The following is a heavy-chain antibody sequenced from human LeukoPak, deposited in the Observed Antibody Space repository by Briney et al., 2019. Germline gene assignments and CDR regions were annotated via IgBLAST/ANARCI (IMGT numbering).Heavy chain of an antibody. V-gene: IGHV3-23*01. Sequence: GGSLRLSCAASGFTFSNYALSWVRQAPGEGLEWVSDISGSGSSTYYADSVKGRFTISRDNSKNTMYLQMNSLRDEDTAVYYCAKRIQSAMAMGYWGQGTLVTVSS. J-gene: IGHJ4*02. CDR2: ISGSGSST. D-gene: IGHD5-18*01. CDR1: GFTFSNYA. CDR3: AKRIQSAMAMGY.